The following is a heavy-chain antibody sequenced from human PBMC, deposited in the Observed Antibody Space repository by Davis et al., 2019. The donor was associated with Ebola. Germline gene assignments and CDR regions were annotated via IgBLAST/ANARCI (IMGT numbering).Heavy chain of an antibody. V-gene: IGHV3-74*01. CDR2: INSDGSST. Sequence: PGGSLRLSCAASGFTFSTYLLHWVRQAPGKGLVWVSRINSDGSSTSYADSVKGRFTISRDNAKNTLYLQMNSLRAEDTAVYYCARVRSGSYWRYFDYWGQGTLVTVSS. D-gene: IGHD1-26*01. J-gene: IGHJ4*02. CDR1: GFTFSTYL. CDR3: ARVRSGSYWRYFDY.